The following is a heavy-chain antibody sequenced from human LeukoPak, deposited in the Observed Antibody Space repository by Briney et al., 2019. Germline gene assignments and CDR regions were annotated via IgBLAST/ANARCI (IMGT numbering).Heavy chain of an antibody. D-gene: IGHD3-22*01. V-gene: IGHV3-30*18. J-gene: IGHJ3*02. CDR3: AKVPGGRSGYPDAFDI. CDR1: GFTFSSYG. CDR2: ISNDGGNK. Sequence: GRSLRLSCAASGFTFSSYGMHWVRQAPGKGLEWQAVISNDGGNKYYADSVKGRFTISRGNSKSTLYLQMNSLRAEDTAVYYCAKVPGGRSGYPDAFDIWGQGTMVTVSS.